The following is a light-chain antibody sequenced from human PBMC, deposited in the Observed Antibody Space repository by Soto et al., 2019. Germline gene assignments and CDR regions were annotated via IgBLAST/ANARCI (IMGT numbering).Light chain of an antibody. V-gene: IGKV1-6*01. CDR1: QSISSW. J-gene: IGKJ1*01. Sequence: IQMTQSPSTLSSSLGDTVTITCGASQSISSWLAWYQQRPGKPPKLLIYAASTLQSGVPSRFSGSGSGTDFTLTISSLKNEDFATYYCLQDYNYTWTFGQGTKVDIK. CDR2: AAS. CDR3: LQDYNYTWT.